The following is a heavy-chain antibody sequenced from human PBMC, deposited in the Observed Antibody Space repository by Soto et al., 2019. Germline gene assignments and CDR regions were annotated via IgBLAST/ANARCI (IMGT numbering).Heavy chain of an antibody. D-gene: IGHD2-8*02. V-gene: IGHV3-23*01. CDR1: GFICSSYD. CDR3: AKATATGGGAFDI. Sequence: PGGSLRLSCAASGFICSSYDMSWVHQAPGKGLEWVSTILVDGRTFYVDSVKGRFTISRDSSQNTVYLQMNSLTAGDTALYYCAKATATGGGAFDICGQGTMVTVSS. CDR2: ILVDGRT. J-gene: IGHJ3*02.